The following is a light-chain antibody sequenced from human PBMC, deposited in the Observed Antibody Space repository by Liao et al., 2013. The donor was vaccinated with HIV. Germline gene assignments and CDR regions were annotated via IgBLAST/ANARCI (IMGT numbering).Light chain of an antibody. J-gene: IGLJ2*01. CDR3: QVWDSSRDHGVV. Sequence: SYELTQPPSVSVAPGKTARITCGGNNIGSKSVHWYQQKPGQAPVLVIYYDSDRPSGIPERFSGSNSGNTATLTISRVEAGDEADYYCQVWDSSRDHGVVFGGGTKLTVL. CDR2: YDS. CDR1: NIGSKS. V-gene: IGLV3-21*04.